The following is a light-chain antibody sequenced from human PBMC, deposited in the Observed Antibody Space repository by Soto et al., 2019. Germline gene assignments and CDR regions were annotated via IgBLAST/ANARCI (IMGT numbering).Light chain of an antibody. CDR1: QSLLHSNGYNY. CDR2: LGS. J-gene: IGKJ2*01. Sequence: DVVMTQSPLSLPVTPGEPASISCRSSQSLLHSNGYNYLDWYLQKPGQSPQLLIYLGSNRASGVPDRFSGSGSGTDFTLKIIRVEAEDVGVYYCMQALEAPRFTFGQGTKLEIK. CDR3: MQALEAPRFT. V-gene: IGKV2-28*01.